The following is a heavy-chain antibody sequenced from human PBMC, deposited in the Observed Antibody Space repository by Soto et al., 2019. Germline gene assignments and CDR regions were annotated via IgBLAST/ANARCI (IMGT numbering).Heavy chain of an antibody. CDR2: FRAGGDDGTT. V-gene: IGHV3-23*01. CDR1: GFTFSSYS. Sequence: GGSLRLSCVASGFTFSSYSMSWVRQAPGKGLEWVSGFRAGGDDGTTYYADSVKGRFTISRDNSKNTLFLQMNSLRAEDTAIYYCAKKVNSGSGSQYFDYFGQGTLVTVSS. D-gene: IGHD3-10*01. J-gene: IGHJ4*02. CDR3: AKKVNSGSGSQYFDY.